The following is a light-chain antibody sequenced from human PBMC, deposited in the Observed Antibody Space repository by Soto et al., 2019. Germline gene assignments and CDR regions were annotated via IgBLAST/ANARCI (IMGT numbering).Light chain of an antibody. J-gene: IGKJ1*01. CDR1: QSIYKW. CDR2: EAS. Sequence: DIQMTQSPSTLSASVGDRVTITCRASQSIYKWLDWYQQKPGKAPNLLIYEASTLESGVPSRFSGSGSGTEFTFTISSLQPDDFATYYCQHYDTYPCTFGQGTKVDIQ. V-gene: IGKV1-5*03. CDR3: QHYDTYPCT.